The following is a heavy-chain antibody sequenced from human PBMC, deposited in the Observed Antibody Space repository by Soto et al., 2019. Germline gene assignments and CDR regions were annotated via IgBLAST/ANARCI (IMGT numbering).Heavy chain of an antibody. J-gene: IGHJ4*02. CDR2: IYHTVGR. CDR3: ARDYRSGYDN. D-gene: IGHD5-12*01. Sequence: QVQLQESGPRLVKTSQTLSLTCTVSGGTMISDDYYWSWIRQPPGKVLEWIGYIYHTVGRYYNPALKSRVTLSVDTSKNKFSLNMSSVTAADTAVYYCARDYRSGYDNWGRGILVSVSS. CDR1: GGTMISDDYY. V-gene: IGHV4-30-4*01.